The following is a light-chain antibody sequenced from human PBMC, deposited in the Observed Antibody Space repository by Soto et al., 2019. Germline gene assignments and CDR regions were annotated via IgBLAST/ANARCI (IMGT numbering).Light chain of an antibody. CDR1: EDISTW. V-gene: IGKV1-12*01. CDR3: QQYYSLPWT. J-gene: IGKJ1*01. CDR2: AAS. Sequence: QMTQYPYSMSAAVVDRVPITCRSSEDISTWLAWYQQKPGKAPKLLIYAASTLQSGVPSRFSGSGSGTDFTLTISCLQSEDFATYYCQQYYSLPWTFGQGTKVDIK.